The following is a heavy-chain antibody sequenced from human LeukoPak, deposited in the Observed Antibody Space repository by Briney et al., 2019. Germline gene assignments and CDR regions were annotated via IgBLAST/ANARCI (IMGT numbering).Heavy chain of an antibody. Sequence: GGSLRLSCAASGFTVSSNYMSWVRQAPGKGLEWVSVIYSGGSTYYADSVKGRFTISRHNSKNTLYLQMNSLRAEDMAVYYCARGIHDYGDYGEYYFDYWGQGTLVTVSS. CDR1: GFTVSSNY. J-gene: IGHJ4*02. CDR3: ARGIHDYGDYGEYYFDY. CDR2: IYSGGST. D-gene: IGHD4-17*01. V-gene: IGHV3-53*04.